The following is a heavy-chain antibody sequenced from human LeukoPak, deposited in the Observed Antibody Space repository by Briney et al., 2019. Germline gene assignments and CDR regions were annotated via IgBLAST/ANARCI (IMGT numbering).Heavy chain of an antibody. CDR3: ARDRNVVRGVILSNWFDP. Sequence: SVKVSCKASGYTFTSYAMHWVRQAPVQKLEWMGWINAGNGNTKYSQKFQGRVTITRDTSASTAYMELSSLRYEETAVYYCARDRNVVRGVILSNWFDPWGQGTLVTVSS. V-gene: IGHV1-3*01. D-gene: IGHD3-10*01. CDR1: GYTFTSYA. CDR2: INAGNGNT. J-gene: IGHJ5*02.